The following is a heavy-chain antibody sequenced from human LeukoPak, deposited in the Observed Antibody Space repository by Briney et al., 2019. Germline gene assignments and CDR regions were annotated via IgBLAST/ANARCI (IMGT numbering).Heavy chain of an antibody. D-gene: IGHD4-17*01. J-gene: IGHJ4*02. Sequence: GGSLRLSCAASGFTFSSYGMHWVRQAPGKGLEWVAVISYDGSNKYYADSVKGRFTISRDNSKNTLYLQMNSLRAEDTAVYCCAKFLPAFTVTTYGGCFDYWGQGTLVTVSS. CDR2: ISYDGSNK. CDR1: GFTFSSYG. V-gene: IGHV3-30*18. CDR3: AKFLPAFTVTTYGGCFDY.